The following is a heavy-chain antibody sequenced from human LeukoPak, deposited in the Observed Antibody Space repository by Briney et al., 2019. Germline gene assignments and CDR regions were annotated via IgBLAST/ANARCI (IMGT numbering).Heavy chain of an antibody. Sequence: PETLSLTCAVSGGSITGHYWSWIRQPAEKRVEWIGRIHTSGTTSYNPSLKSRVTMSVDTSKNQFSLKLSSVTAANTAIYYCARGGVVVAAATFDHWGQGTLVTVSS. V-gene: IGHV4-4*07. D-gene: IGHD2-15*01. CDR2: IHTSGTT. CDR1: GGSITGHY. J-gene: IGHJ4*02. CDR3: ARGGVVVAAATFDH.